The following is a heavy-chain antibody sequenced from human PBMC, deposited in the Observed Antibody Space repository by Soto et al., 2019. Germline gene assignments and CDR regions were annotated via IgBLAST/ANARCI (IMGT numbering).Heavy chain of an antibody. CDR3: ARVNPGQWLVKY. J-gene: IGHJ4*02. V-gene: IGHV4-31*03. CDR1: GGSISSGGYY. D-gene: IGHD6-19*01. CDR2: IYYSGTT. Sequence: QVQLQESGPGLVKPSQTLSLTCTVSGGSISSGGYYWSWIRQHPVKGLEWIGYIYYSGTTYYNPSLKSRVTMSVDTSKNQFSLKLTYVTAADTAVYYCARVNPGQWLVKYWGQGTLVTVSS.